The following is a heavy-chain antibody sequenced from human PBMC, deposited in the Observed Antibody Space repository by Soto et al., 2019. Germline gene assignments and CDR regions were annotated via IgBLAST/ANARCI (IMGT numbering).Heavy chain of an antibody. CDR1: GFIFSGYW. J-gene: IGHJ4*02. D-gene: IGHD3-10*01. CDR2: INSDGSTT. Sequence: EVQLVESGGGLVQPGGSLRLSCAASGFIFSGYWMHWVRQAPGKGLVWVSRINSDGSTTSYADSVKGRFTISRDNAKXXXXXXXXXXXXXXXXXXXXXXLLGGSGSFIDYWGQGTLVTVSS. V-gene: IGHV3-74*01. CDR3: XXLLGGSGSFIDY.